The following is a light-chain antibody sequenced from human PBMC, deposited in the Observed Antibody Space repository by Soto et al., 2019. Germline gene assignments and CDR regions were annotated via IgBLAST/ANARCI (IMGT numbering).Light chain of an antibody. J-gene: IGKJ3*01. CDR1: QGISNY. Sequence: DIQMTQSPSSLSASVGDRVTITCRARQGISNYLAWYQQKPGKVPKLLIYAASTLQSGVPSRFSGSGSGTDYTLTISSLQPHHVATFYCQKYNSATFTFGPGTKVDIK. V-gene: IGKV1-27*01. CDR2: AAS. CDR3: QKYNSATFT.